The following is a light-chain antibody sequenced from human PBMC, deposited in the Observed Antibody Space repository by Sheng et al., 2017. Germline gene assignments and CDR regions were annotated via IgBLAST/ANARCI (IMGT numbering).Light chain of an antibody. Sequence: LVLTQSPSASASLGASVKLTCTLSSGHSSYAIAWHQQQPEKGPRYLMKLNSDGRHTKGDGIPDRFSGSSSGAERYLTISSLQSEDEADYYCQTWGTGIQVFGGGTKVTVL. CDR2: LNSDGRH. J-gene: IGLJ2*01. CDR3: QTWGTGIQV. CDR1: SGHSSYA. V-gene: IGLV4-69*01.